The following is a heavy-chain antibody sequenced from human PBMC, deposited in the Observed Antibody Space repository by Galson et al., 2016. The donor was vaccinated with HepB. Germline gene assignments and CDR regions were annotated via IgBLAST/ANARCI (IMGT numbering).Heavy chain of an antibody. CDR1: GFSFGAHW. CDR3: VSNGDAT. D-gene: IGHD7-27*01. J-gene: IGHJ5*02. CDR2: IKKDGSEK. Sequence: LRLSCAGSGFSFGAHWMRWVRQAPGKGLECVASIKKDGSEKDYVDSVKGRFTIPRDNSNNFLYLQMNSLRAEDTALYYCVSNGDATWGQGTLVTVSS. V-gene: IGHV3-7*01.